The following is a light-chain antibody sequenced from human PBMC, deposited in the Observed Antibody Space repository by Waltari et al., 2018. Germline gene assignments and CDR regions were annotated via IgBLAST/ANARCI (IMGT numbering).Light chain of an antibody. V-gene: IGLV3-25*03. J-gene: IGLJ2*01. Sequence: YELTQAPSLSVSPGQAARITCSGDVLPKRFAHCYQQKPGQAPLLVIYKDSERPSGVPERFSGSSSGTTVTLTINGARPEDEADYFCQSTDFSGTQLVFGGGTKLTVL. CDR2: KDS. CDR3: QSTDFSGTQLV. CDR1: VLPKRF.